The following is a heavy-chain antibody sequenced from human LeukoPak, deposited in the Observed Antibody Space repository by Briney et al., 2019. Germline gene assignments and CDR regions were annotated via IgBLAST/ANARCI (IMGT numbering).Heavy chain of an antibody. CDR3: ARGPLLIPGHDY. CDR2: INHSGST. Sequence: PSETLSLTCAVYGGSFSGYYWSWIRQPPGKGLEWIGEINHSGSTNYNPSLKSRVTISVDTSKNQFSLKLSSVTAADTAVYYCARGPLLIPGHDYWGQGTLVTVSS. CDR1: GGSFSGYY. J-gene: IGHJ4*02. V-gene: IGHV4-34*01. D-gene: IGHD2-8*01.